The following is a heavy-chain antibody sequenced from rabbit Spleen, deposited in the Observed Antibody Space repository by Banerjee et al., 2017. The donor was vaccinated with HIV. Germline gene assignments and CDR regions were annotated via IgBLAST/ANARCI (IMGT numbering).Heavy chain of an antibody. CDR3: ATNAAVISYLPL. D-gene: IGHD4-2*01. CDR2: IDAGSSGFT. CDR1: PFSFSGDSY. V-gene: IGHV1S45*01. Sequence: QEQLVESGGGLVQPEGSLTLTCTASPFSFSGDSYMCWVRQAPGKGLEWVVCIDAGSSGFTYFASWAKGRFTISRSTSLNTVDLRLTNLTAADTATYFCATNAAVISYLPLWGPGTLVTVS. J-gene: IGHJ6*01.